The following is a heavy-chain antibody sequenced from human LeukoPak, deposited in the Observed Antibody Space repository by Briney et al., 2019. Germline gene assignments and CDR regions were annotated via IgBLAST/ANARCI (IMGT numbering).Heavy chain of an antibody. J-gene: IGHJ3*02. Sequence: GGSLRLSCAASGFTFSSYSLNWVRRAPGKGLEWVSSIGSNSKYIYYADSVKGRFTSSRDNAKNSLSLQMNSLRAEDTAVYYCARGPDIVVIPIVDDSFDIWGQGTVVTVSS. V-gene: IGHV3-21*01. CDR1: GFTFSSYS. CDR2: IGSNSKYI. CDR3: ARGPDIVVIPIVDDSFDI. D-gene: IGHD2-2*01.